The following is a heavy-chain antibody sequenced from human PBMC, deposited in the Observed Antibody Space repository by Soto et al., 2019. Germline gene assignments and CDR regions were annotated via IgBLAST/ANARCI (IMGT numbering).Heavy chain of an antibody. Sequence: EVQLVQSGAEVKKHGESLKISCKGSGYSFTSYWIGWVRQMPGKGPEWMGIIYPGDSDTRYSPSFQGQVTISADKSISTAYLQWSSLKASDTAMYYCARHQDVLLWFGELAYGMDVWGQGTTVIVSS. CDR1: GYSFTSYW. J-gene: IGHJ6*02. CDR3: ARHQDVLLWFGELAYGMDV. V-gene: IGHV5-51*01. CDR2: IYPGDSDT. D-gene: IGHD3-10*01.